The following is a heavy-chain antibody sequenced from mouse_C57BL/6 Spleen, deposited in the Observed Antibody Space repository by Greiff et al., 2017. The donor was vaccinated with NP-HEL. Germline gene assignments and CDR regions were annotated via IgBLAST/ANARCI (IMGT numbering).Heavy chain of an antibody. Sequence: EVQLQQSGAELVRPGASVKLSCTASGFNIKDYYMHWVKQRPEQGLEWIGRSDPEDGDTQYVPKFQGKATKTADTYSNPAYLQLSSLTSEATAVYYFTTCYSNSAWFAYLGQGTLVTVSA. CDR1: GFNIKDYY. J-gene: IGHJ3*01. CDR2: SDPEDGDT. CDR3: TTCYSNSAWFAY. V-gene: IGHV14-1*01. D-gene: IGHD2-5*01.